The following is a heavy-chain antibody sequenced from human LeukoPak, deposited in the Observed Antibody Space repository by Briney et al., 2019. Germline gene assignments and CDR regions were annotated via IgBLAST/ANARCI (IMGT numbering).Heavy chain of an antibody. V-gene: IGHV4-31*03. J-gene: IGHJ4*02. D-gene: IGHD1-26*01. CDR2: ISYTGGT. CDR3: ARIIVGASFDY. CDR1: GGSFNNGPYY. Sequence: SQTLSLTCTVSGGSFNNGPYYWSWIRQHPGKGLEWIGYISYTGGTYYNPSLESRVSMSVDTSKNQFSLKLSSVTAADTAMYYCARIIVGASFDYWGQGTLVTVSS.